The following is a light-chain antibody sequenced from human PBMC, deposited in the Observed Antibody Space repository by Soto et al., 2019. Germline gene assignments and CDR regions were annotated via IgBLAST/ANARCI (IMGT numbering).Light chain of an antibody. CDR3: QQYEAVVT. Sequence: EIVLTQSPGTLSLSPGERATLSCRAIQSLTKNYFAWYQQKPGRALRLLIDGASTRATGIPDRFSGSGSGTDFTLTISRLEPEDVAVYYCQQYEAVVTFGQGTKVEI. J-gene: IGKJ1*01. V-gene: IGKV3-20*01. CDR1: QSLTKNY. CDR2: GAS.